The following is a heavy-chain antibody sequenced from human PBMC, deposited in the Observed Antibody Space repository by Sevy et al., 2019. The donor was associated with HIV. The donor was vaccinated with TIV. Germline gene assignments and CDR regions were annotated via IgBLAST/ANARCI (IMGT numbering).Heavy chain of an antibody. Sequence: GGSLRLSCEASGLTFSSYAMSWVRQAPEKGLEWVSSISASRGSSYYADSVKGRFTISRDNSKNTLYLQMNSMRAEDTAEDCCAKDKEVGIGNWFDSWGQGTLVTVSS. CDR2: ISASRGSS. CDR3: AKDKEVGIGNWFDS. D-gene: IGHD2-21*01. J-gene: IGHJ5*01. CDR1: GLTFSSYA. V-gene: IGHV3-23*01.